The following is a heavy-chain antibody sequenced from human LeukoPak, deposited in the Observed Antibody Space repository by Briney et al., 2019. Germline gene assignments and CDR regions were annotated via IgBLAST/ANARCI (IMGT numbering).Heavy chain of an antibody. CDR3: AKGREAPDWELIDY. V-gene: IGHV3-23*01. CDR2: ISGSGGST. CDR1: GFTFSSYA. Sequence: GGSLRLSCAASGFTFSSYAMSWVRQAPGKGLEWVSAISGSGGSTYYADSVKGRFTISRDNSKNTLYLQMNSLRAEDTAVYYCAKGREAPDWELIDYWGQGTLVTVSS. J-gene: IGHJ4*02. D-gene: IGHD1-26*01.